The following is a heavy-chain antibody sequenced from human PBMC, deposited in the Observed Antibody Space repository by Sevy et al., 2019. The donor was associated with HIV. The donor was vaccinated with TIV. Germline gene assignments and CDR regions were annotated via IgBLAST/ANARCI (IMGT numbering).Heavy chain of an antibody. CDR2: IYHGGST. Sequence: SETLSLTCAVSGYSISSGYYWGWIRQPPGKGLEWIGSIYHGGSTYYNPSLKSRVTISVDTSKNHFYLKLSSVTAADTAVYYCARARYYDSSAYYYFDYWGQGTLVTVSS. D-gene: IGHD3-22*01. CDR3: ARARYYDSSAYYYFDY. V-gene: IGHV4-38-2*01. J-gene: IGHJ4*02. CDR1: GYSISSGYY.